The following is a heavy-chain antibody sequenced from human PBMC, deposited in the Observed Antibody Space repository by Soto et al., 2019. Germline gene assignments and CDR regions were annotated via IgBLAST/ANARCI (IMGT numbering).Heavy chain of an antibody. D-gene: IGHD3-3*01. CDR1: GGSISSGDYY. V-gene: IGHV4-31*03. Sequence: QVQLQESGPGLVKPSQTLSLTCNVSGGSISSGDYYWSWIRQHPGKGLEWIGYIYYSGSTYYNPSPKSRVTITVDASKTQFSLKLSSVTAADTAVYYCARWWSGSRQGFDPWGQGTLVTVSS. CDR2: IYYSGST. CDR3: ARWWSGSRQGFDP. J-gene: IGHJ5*02.